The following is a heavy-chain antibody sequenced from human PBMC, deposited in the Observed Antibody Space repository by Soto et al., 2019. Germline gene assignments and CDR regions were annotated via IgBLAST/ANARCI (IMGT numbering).Heavy chain of an antibody. Sequence: QVQLVQSGAEVQKPGSSVKVSCKASGGTFSSYAISWVRQAPGPGLEWMGGIIPIFGTANYAQKFQGRVTITEDDTRSTAYMELSSMRSEDTDVYYCARQVPRVSVAATGAFDIWGQGTMVTVSS. D-gene: IGHD6-19*01. J-gene: IGHJ3*02. CDR3: ARQVPRVSVAATGAFDI. CDR1: GGTFSSYA. V-gene: IGHV1-69*01. CDR2: IIPIFGTA.